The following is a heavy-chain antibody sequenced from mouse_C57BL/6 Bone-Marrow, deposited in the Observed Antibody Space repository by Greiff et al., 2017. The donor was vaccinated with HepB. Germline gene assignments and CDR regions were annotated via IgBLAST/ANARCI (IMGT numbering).Heavy chain of an antibody. CDR2: IDPENGDT. CDR3: TPTTVVEDY. D-gene: IGHD1-1*01. CDR1: GFNIKDDY. Sequence: VHVKQSGAELVRPGASVKLSCTASGFNIKDDYMHWVKQRPEQGLEWIGWIDPENGDTEYASKFQGKATITADTSSNTAYLQLSSLTSEDTAVYYCTPTTVVEDYWGQGTTLTVSS. V-gene: IGHV14-4*01. J-gene: IGHJ2*01.